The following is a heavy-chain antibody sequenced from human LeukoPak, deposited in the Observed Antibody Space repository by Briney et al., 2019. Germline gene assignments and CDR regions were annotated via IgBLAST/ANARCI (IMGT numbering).Heavy chain of an antibody. V-gene: IGHV3-74*01. CDR1: GFTFSSYW. CDR3: ARGGGTLLSYYYYMDV. D-gene: IGHD2-2*01. CDR2: INTGGSST. Sequence: GGSLRLSCAASGFTFSSYWMHWVRQAPGKGLVWVSRINTGGSSTSYADSVKGRFTISRDNAKNTLYLQMNSLRAEDTAVYYCARGGGTLLSYYYYMDVWGKGTTVTVSS. J-gene: IGHJ6*03.